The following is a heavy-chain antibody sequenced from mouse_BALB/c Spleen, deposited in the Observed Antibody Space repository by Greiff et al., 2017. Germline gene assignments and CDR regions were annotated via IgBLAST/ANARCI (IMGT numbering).Heavy chain of an antibody. J-gene: IGHJ4*01. Sequence: EVQVVESGGGLVQPGGSRKLSCAASGFTFSSFGMHWVRQAPEKGLEWVAYISSGSSTIYYADTVKGRFTISRDNPKNTLFLQMTSLRSEDTAMYYCARGGITTYYYAMDYWGQGTSVTVSS. CDR3: ARGGITTYYYAMDY. D-gene: IGHD2-4*01. CDR2: ISSGSSTI. CDR1: GFTFSSFG. V-gene: IGHV5-17*02.